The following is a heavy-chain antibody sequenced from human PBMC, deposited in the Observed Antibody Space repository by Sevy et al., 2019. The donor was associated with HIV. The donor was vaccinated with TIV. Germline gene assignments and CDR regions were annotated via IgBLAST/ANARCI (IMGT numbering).Heavy chain of an antibody. J-gene: IGHJ4*02. CDR1: GFSFSSYG. CDR2: IQYDGSNK. Sequence: GGSLRLSCAASGFSFSSYGMHWVRQAPGKGLEWMSYIQYDGSNKAYADSVKGRFTISRDNSKNTLYLQMNSLRVEDTAVFYCVKEGGAEGGDDWGQGTLVTVSS. CDR3: VKEGGAEGGDD. D-gene: IGHD3-10*01. V-gene: IGHV3-30*02.